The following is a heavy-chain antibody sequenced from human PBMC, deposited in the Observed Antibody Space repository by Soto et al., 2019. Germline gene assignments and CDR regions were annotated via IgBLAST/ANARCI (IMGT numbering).Heavy chain of an antibody. CDR2: IYPGDSDT. V-gene: IGHV5-51*01. D-gene: IGHD3-22*01. J-gene: IGHJ5*02. CDR3: ARQRVTYYDSSGYYYLTQRNWFHP. Sequence: EVQLVQSGAEVKKPGESLKISCKGSGYSFTSYWIGWVRQMPGKGLEWMGIIYPGDSDTRYSPSFQGQVTISADKSVSTADLQWSSLKASDSGMYYCARQRVTYYDSSGYYYLTQRNWFHPWFQGTLVTVSS. CDR1: GYSFTSYW.